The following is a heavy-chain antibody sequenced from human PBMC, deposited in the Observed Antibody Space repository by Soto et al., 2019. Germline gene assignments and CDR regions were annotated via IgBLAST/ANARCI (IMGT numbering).Heavy chain of an antibody. CDR3: SRGPIRRVTTVTTAPNY. J-gene: IGHJ4*02. CDR2: ISTYNGNT. CDR1: GYTFTTYG. Sequence: QVQLVQSGAEVKKPGASVKVSCKASGYTFTTYGITWVRQAPGQGLEWMGWISTYNGNTNYAQKLQGRVTMTTDTATITAYMELRSLRSDDTAVYYCSRGPIRRVTTVTTAPNYWGQGTLVTVSS. D-gene: IGHD4-17*01. V-gene: IGHV1-18*01.